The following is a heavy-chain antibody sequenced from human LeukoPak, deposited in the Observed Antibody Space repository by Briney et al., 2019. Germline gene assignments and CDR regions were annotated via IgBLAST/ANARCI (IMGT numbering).Heavy chain of an antibody. Sequence: PSETLSLTCTVSGGSISSSSYSWGWIRQPPGKGLEWIGSIYYSGSTYYNPSLKSRVTISVDTSKNQFSLKLSSVTAADTAVYYCALTYYYDSGGYYYDYWGQGTLVTVSS. CDR1: GGSISSSSYS. D-gene: IGHD3-22*01. CDR3: ALTYYYDSGGYYYDY. CDR2: IYYSGST. V-gene: IGHV4-39*01. J-gene: IGHJ4*02.